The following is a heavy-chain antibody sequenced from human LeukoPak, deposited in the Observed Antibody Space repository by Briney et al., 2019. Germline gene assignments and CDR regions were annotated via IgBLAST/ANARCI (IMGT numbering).Heavy chain of an antibody. Sequence: PSETLSLTCAVYGGSFSGYYWSWIRQPPGKGLEWIGEINHSGSTNYNPSLKSRVTISVDTSKNQFSLKLSSVTAADTAVYYCARGGIKVRYSSGWYHSYFDYWGQGTLATVSS. J-gene: IGHJ4*02. CDR1: GGSFSGYY. V-gene: IGHV4-34*01. D-gene: IGHD6-19*01. CDR3: ARGGIKVRYSSGWYHSYFDY. CDR2: INHSGST.